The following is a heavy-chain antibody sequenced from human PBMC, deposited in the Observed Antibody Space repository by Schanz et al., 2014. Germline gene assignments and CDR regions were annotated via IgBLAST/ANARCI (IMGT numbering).Heavy chain of an antibody. CDR1: GFTFSDYY. Sequence: QVQLVESGGGLVQPGGSLRLSCAASGFTFSDYYMSWIRQAPGKGLEWVSSISHSGGSKYYADSVKGRFTISRDNAKNTLYLQMNSLRAEDTAVYYCAKDPSHGDYDYYFDYWGQGTLVTVSS. V-gene: IGHV3-11*01. CDR2: ISHSGGSK. J-gene: IGHJ4*02. CDR3: AKDPSHGDYDYYFDY. D-gene: IGHD3-22*01.